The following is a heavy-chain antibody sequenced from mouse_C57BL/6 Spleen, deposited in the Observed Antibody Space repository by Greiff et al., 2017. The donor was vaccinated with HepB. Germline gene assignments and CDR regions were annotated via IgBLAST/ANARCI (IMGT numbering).Heavy chain of an antibody. CDR3: ATLYGFMDY. D-gene: IGHD1-1*01. Sequence: EVKLVESGGGLVKPGGSLKLSCAASGFTFSDYGMHWVRQAPEKGLEWVAYISSGSSTIYYADTVKGRFTISRDNAKKTLFLHMTSLRSEDTAMYYCATLYGFMDYWGQGTSVTVSS. CDR1: GFTFSDYG. J-gene: IGHJ4*01. V-gene: IGHV5-17*01. CDR2: ISSGSSTI.